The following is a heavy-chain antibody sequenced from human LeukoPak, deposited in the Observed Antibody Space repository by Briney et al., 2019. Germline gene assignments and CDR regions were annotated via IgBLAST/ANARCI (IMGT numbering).Heavy chain of an antibody. V-gene: IGHV1-18*01. D-gene: IGHD6-19*01. J-gene: IGHJ4*02. Sequence: ASVKVSCKASGYTFTSFGISWVRQAPGQGLEWMGWISAYNGNINYVQKFQGRVTMTTDISTSTAYMELRSLRSDDTAVYYCARDTSNWGCSSGCPVEYWGQGTLVTVSS. CDR3: ARDTSNWGCSSGCPVEY. CDR2: ISAYNGNI. CDR1: GYTFTSFG.